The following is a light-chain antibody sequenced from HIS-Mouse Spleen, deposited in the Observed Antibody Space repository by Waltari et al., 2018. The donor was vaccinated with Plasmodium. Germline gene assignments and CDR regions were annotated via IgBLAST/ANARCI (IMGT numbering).Light chain of an antibody. CDR3: CSYAGSSTLV. V-gene: IGLV2-23*01. CDR1: RRDVGIYNL. Sequence: QSALTQPASVSGSPGPSITISCTGTRRDVGIYNLVSCYQQHPGKAPKLMIYEGSKRPSGVSNRFSGSKSGNTASLTISGLQAEDEADYYCCSYAGSSTLVFGGGTKLTVL. CDR2: EGS. J-gene: IGLJ2*01.